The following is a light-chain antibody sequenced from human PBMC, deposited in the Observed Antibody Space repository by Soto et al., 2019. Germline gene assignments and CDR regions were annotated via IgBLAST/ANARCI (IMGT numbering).Light chain of an antibody. CDR3: QQSYRSPLN. CDR1: QNISHF. V-gene: IGKV1-39*01. J-gene: IGKJ3*01. Sequence: DIQMTQSPLSLSASVGESVTITCRASQNISHFLNWYQQKPGKPPRLLIFGTSNLQSGVPSRFRGGRSETDFSLTISRLKPDDFSTYFCQQSYRSPLNFGPGTRVA. CDR2: GTS.